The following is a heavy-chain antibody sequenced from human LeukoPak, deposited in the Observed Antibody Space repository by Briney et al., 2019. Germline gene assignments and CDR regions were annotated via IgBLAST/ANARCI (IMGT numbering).Heavy chain of an antibody. CDR3: ARHVRMAYYYYMDV. V-gene: IGHV4-39*01. Sequence: SETPSLTCTVSGGSISSSSYYWGWIRQPPGKGLEWIGSIYYSGSTYYNPSLKSRVTIPVDTSKNQFSLKLSSVTAADTAVYYCARHVRMAYYYYMDVWGKGTTVTISS. CDR2: IYYSGST. J-gene: IGHJ6*03. CDR1: GGSISSSSYY. D-gene: IGHD5-24*01.